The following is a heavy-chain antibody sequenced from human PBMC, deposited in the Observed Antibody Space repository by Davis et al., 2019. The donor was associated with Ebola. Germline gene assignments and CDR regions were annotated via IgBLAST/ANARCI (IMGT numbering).Heavy chain of an antibody. CDR3: ARSRWELQVFGY. CDR2: INHSGST. V-gene: IGHV4-34*01. Sequence: MPSETLSLTCAVYGGSFSGYYWSWIRQPPGKGLEWIGEINHSGSTNYNPSLKSRVTISVDTSKNQFSLKLSSVTAADTAVYYCARSRWELQVFGYWGQGTLVTVSS. CDR1: GGSFSGYY. D-gene: IGHD1-26*01. J-gene: IGHJ4*02.